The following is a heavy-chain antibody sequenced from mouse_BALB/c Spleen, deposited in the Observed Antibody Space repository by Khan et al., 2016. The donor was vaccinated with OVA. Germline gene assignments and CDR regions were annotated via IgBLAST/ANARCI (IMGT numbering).Heavy chain of an antibody. J-gene: IGHJ3*01. CDR2: IYPGNTDT. D-gene: IGHD4-1*01. CDR1: GYTFTSYW. V-gene: IGHV1-5*01. CDR3: TRRNGDVAWFAY. Sequence: EVQLQQSGTVLARPGASVKMSCKASGYTFTSYWMHWVKQRPGQGLEWIGDIYPGNTDTNYNQKFKGKAKLTAVTSTSTAYMELYSLTNEDSAVYDCTRRNGDVAWFAYWGQGTLGTVSA.